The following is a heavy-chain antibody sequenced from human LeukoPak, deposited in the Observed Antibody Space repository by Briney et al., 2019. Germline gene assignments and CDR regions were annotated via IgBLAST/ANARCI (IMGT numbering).Heavy chain of an antibody. V-gene: IGHV3-7*03. J-gene: IGHJ4*02. CDR2: IKQDGSEK. Sequence: GGSLRLSWAASGFTFSSYWMSWVRQAAGKGLGWVGDIKQDGSEKYYVDSVKGRFTISRDNAKNSLYMQMLRLRAEDTAVYYCARSTSFGEFSAESIDYWGQGTLVTVSS. CDR1: GFTFSSYW. D-gene: IGHD3-10*01. CDR3: ARSTSFGEFSAESIDY.